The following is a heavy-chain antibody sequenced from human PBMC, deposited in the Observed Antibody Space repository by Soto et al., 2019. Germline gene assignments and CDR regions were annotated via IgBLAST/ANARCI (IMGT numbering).Heavy chain of an antibody. CDR2: ISYDGSNT. Sequence: QVHLVESGGGVVQPGWSLRLSCAASGLSISDYGMEWVRQAPGKGLEWVALISYDGSNTYYADSVKGRFTISRDNSKDALVLQMTGLRREDTAVYYCAKGAGDRLSLGMDVWGKGTTVTVSS. CDR1: GLSISDYG. V-gene: IGHV3-30*18. CDR3: AKGAGDRLSLGMDV. J-gene: IGHJ6*03. D-gene: IGHD1-26*01.